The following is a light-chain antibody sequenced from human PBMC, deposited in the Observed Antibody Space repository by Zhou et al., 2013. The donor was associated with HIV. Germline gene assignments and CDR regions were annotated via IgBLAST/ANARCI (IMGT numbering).Light chain of an antibody. Sequence: DIQMTQSPSTLSASVGDRVTITCRASQSISSWLAWYQQKPGKAPNLLIYKASTLASGVPSRFSGSGSGTEFTLTISSLQPEDFATYYCHRSFNARFGLGTKVE. CDR2: KAS. V-gene: IGKV1-5*03. CDR1: QSISSW. CDR3: HRSFNAR. J-gene: IGKJ1*01.